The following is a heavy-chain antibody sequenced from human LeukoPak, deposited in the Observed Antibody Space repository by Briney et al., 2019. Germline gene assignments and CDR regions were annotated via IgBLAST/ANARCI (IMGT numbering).Heavy chain of an antibody. D-gene: IGHD6-19*01. V-gene: IGHV3-7*01. CDR1: RFTFSNYW. CDR2: IKEDGSEK. J-gene: IGHJ5*02. CDR3: ARDYGVAGLFDP. Sequence: PGGSLRLSCTASRFTFSNYWMSWVRQAPVKGLEWVANIKEDGSEKYYVDSVKGRFTISRDNAKNSLYLQMNSLRAEDTAVYYCARDYGVAGLFDPWGQGTLVTVSS.